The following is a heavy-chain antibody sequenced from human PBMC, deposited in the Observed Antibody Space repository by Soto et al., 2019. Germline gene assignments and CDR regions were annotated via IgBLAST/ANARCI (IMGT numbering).Heavy chain of an antibody. V-gene: IGHV3-72*01. CDR2: TRNKANNYAA. Sequence: GGSLRLSCAASGFTFSDYYMDWVRQLPGMGLEWVGRTRNKANNYAAEYAPSVRGRFTISRHDSEDSMFLQLNSLKTEDTAVYYCARDTGGSYDFWGQGALVTV. D-gene: IGHD1-26*01. J-gene: IGHJ4*02. CDR3: ARDTGGSYDF. CDR1: GFTFSDYY.